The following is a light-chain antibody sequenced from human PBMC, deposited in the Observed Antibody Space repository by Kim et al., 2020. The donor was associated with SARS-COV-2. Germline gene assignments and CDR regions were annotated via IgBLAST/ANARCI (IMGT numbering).Light chain of an antibody. V-gene: IGKV1-6*01. CDR1: QGIRND. Sequence: ASVRDRVTITGRASQGIRNDLGWYQQKPGKAPKLLINAASSLQSGVPSRFSGRGSGTDFTLTISSLQPEDFATYYCLQDYDYPLTFGGGTKVDIK. CDR3: LQDYDYPLT. J-gene: IGKJ4*02. CDR2: AAS.